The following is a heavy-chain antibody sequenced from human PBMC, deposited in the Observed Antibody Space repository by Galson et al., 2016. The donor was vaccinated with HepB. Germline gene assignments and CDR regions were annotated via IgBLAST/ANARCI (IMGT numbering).Heavy chain of an antibody. CDR1: GFTFTSSA. J-gene: IGHJ3*02. CDR3: AALGYFDPYAFDI. CDR2: IVVGSGNT. V-gene: IGHV1-58*01. D-gene: IGHD3-9*01. Sequence: SVKVSCKASGFTFTSSAVQWVRQARGQRLEWIGWIVVGSGNTNYAQKFPERVTITRDMSTSTAYMELSSLRSEETAVYYCAALGYFDPYAFDIWGQGTMVTVSS.